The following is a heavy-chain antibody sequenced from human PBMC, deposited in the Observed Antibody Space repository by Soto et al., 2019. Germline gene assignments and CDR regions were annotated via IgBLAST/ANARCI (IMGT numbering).Heavy chain of an antibody. CDR2: ITNGGTT. D-gene: IGHD3-22*01. J-gene: IGHJ5*02. CDR1: GFTFKYFA. CDR3: AKEPVHDTIGYRGNWFDP. V-gene: IGHV3-23*01. Sequence: GGSLRLSCAASGFTFKYFAMNWVRQAPGKGLEWVSTITNGGTTYYADSLKGRFSISRDNPKNTVYLQMNSLRAEDTAIYYCAKEPVHDTIGYRGNWFDPWGQGTLVTVSS.